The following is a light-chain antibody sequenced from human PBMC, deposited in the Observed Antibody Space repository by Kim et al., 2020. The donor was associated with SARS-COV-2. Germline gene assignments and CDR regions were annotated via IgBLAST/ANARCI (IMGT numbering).Light chain of an antibody. J-gene: IGLJ2*01. Sequence: SSELTQDPAVSVALGQTVRITCQGDSLRSYYATWYQKKPGEAPILVIYGKNNRPSAIPDRFSGSSSGNTASLTITGTQAGDEADYYCNSRVSTDNVVCGG. CDR1: SLRSYY. V-gene: IGLV3-19*01. CDR3: NSRVSTDNVV. CDR2: GKN.